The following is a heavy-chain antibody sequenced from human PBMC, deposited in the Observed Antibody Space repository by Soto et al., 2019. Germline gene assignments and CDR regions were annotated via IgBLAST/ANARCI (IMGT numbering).Heavy chain of an antibody. V-gene: IGHV3-9*01. CDR1: GFTFDDYA. Sequence: EVQLVESGGGLVQPGRSLRLSCAASGFTFDDYAMHWVRQAPGKGLEWVSGISWNSGSIGYADSVKGRFTISRDNXKNSLYLQMNSLRAEDTALYYCAKDGRDYGANLDYWGQGTLVTVSS. J-gene: IGHJ4*02. D-gene: IGHD4-17*01. CDR2: ISWNSGSI. CDR3: AKDGRDYGANLDY.